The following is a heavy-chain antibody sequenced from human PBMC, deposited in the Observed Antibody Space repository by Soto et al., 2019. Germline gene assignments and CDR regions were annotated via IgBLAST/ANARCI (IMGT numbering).Heavy chain of an antibody. V-gene: IGHV3-7*01. CDR2: INQDGSEK. J-gene: IGHJ5*02. CDR3: SRSLNS. Sequence: PGGSLRLSCAASGFTFSTYWMDWVRQIPGKGLEWVANINQDGSEKNYVDSVKGRFTISRDNAKNSLYLQMSSLTAEDSALYYCSRSLNSWGQGTLVTVSS. CDR1: GFTFSTYW.